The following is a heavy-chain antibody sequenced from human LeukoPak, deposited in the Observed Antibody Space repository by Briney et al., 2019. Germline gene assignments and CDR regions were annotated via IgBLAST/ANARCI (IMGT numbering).Heavy chain of an antibody. V-gene: IGHV3-30*02. CDR2: IRYDGSNK. CDR1: GFTFSSYG. Sequence: GGSLRLSCAASGFTFSSYGMHWVRQAPGKGLEWVAFIRYDGSNKYYADSVKGRFTISRDNSKNTLYLQMNSLRAEDTAVYYCAKDSGLYDSSGSHINWGQGTLVTVSS. J-gene: IGHJ4*02. D-gene: IGHD3-22*01. CDR3: AKDSGLYDSSGSHIN.